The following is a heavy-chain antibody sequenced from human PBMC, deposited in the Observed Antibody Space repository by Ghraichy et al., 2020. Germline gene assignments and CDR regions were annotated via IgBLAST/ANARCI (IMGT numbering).Heavy chain of an antibody. CDR3: ARTSRYYDSSGYYYGWFDP. Sequence: SVKVSCKASGGTFSSYAISWVRQAPGQGLEWMGGIIPIFGTANYAQKFQGRVTITADESTSTAYVELSSLRSEDTAVYYCARTSRYYDSSGYYYGWFDPWGQGTLVTVSS. CDR1: GGTFSSYA. J-gene: IGHJ5*02. V-gene: IGHV1-69*13. CDR2: IIPIFGTA. D-gene: IGHD3-22*01.